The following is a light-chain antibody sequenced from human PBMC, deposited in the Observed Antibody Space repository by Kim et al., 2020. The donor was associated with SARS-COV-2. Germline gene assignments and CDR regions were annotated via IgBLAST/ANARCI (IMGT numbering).Light chain of an antibody. CDR1: QNISTW. Sequence: TLSASVGDRITITCRASQNISTWLAWYQQKPGKAPKVLIYGASNLESGVPSRFSGSGSGTEFTVTVSSLQPDDFATYYCQQDNAHFGQGTKVDIK. CDR3: QQDNAH. V-gene: IGKV1-5*01. J-gene: IGKJ2*01. CDR2: GAS.